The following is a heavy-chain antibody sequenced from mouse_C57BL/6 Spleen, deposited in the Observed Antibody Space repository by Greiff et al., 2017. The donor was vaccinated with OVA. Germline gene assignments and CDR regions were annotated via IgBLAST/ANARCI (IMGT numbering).Heavy chain of an antibody. CDR1: GYTFTSYW. Sequence: QVQLQQPGAELVKPGASVKLSCKASGYTFTSYWMHWVKQRPGQGLEWIGMIHPNSGSTNYNEKFKSKATLTVDKSSSTAYMQLSSLTSEDSAVYYCASRITTGEAGDFDYWGQGTTLTVSS. D-gene: IGHD1-1*01. CDR2: IHPNSGST. J-gene: IGHJ2*01. CDR3: ASRITTGEAGDFDY. V-gene: IGHV1-64*01.